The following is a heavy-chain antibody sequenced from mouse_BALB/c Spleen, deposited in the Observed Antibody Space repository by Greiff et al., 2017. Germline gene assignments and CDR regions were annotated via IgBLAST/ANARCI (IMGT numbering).Heavy chain of an antibody. Sequence: EVQLQQSGPELVKPGASVKISCKASGYSFTGYYMHWVKQSHVKSLEWIGRINPYNGATSYNQNFKDKASLTVDKSSSTAYMELHSLTSEDSAVYYCARSGEGLRYAMDYWGQGTSVTVSS. CDR2: INPYNGAT. D-gene: IGHD3-1*01. CDR1: GYSFTGYY. V-gene: IGHV1-26*01. CDR3: ARSGEGLRYAMDY. J-gene: IGHJ4*01.